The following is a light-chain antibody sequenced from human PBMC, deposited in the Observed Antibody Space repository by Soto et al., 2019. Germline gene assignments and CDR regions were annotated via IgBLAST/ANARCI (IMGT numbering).Light chain of an antibody. CDR1: QSISTY. J-gene: IGKJ2*01. CDR2: GAS. V-gene: IGKV1-39*01. Sequence: DIQMTQSPSSLSASVGDRVTITCRAGQSISTYLNWYQQKPGKAPKLLIYGASNLQSGVPSRFSGSGSGTHFTLTISSLQPGDSATYFCQQSYSTPPEYTFGQGTKLEIK. CDR3: QQSYSTPPEYT.